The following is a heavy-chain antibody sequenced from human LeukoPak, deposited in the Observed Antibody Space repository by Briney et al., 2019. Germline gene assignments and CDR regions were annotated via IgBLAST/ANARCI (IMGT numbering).Heavy chain of an antibody. CDR2: IIPIFGTA. D-gene: IGHD3-22*01. J-gene: IGHJ4*02. CDR3: ARVPSLGYYDPYYFDY. CDR1: GGTFSSYA. Sequence: SVKVSCKASGGTFSSYAISWVRQAPGQGLEWMGGIIPIFGTANYAQKFQGRVTITADESTSTAYMELSSLRSEDTAVYYCARVPSLGYYDPYYFDYWGQGTLVTVSS. V-gene: IGHV1-69*13.